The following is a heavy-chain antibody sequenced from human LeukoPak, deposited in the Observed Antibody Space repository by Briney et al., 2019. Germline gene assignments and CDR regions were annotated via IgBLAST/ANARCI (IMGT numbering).Heavy chain of an antibody. CDR2: ISAYNGNT. CDR3: ARQKSIAAAGTYIDY. CDR1: GYTFTSYG. J-gene: IGHJ4*02. V-gene: IGHV1-18*01. Sequence: GASVKVSCKASGYTFTSYGISWVRQAPGQGLEWMGWISAYNGNTNYAQKLQGRVTMTTDTSTSTAYMELRSLRSDDTAVYYCARQKSIAAAGTYIDYWGQGTLVTVSS. D-gene: IGHD6-13*01.